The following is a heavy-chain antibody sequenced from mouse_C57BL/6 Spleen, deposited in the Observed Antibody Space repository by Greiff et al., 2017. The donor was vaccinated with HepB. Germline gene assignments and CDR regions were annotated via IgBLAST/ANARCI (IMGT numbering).Heavy chain of an antibody. D-gene: IGHD2-4*01. Sequence: DVQLQESGAELVRPGASVKLSCTASGFNIKDDYMHWVKQRPEQGLEWIGWIDPENGDTEYASKFQGKATITADTSSNTAYLQLSSLTSEDTAVYYCTTFYDYDRAYWGQGTLVTVSA. CDR1: GFNIKDDY. J-gene: IGHJ3*01. CDR2: IDPENGDT. V-gene: IGHV14-4*01. CDR3: TTFYDYDRAY.